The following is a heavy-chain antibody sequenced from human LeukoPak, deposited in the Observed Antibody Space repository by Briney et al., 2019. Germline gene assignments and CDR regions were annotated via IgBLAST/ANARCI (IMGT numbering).Heavy chain of an antibody. CDR1: GYSFTGYY. Sequence: GASVKVSCKASGYSFTGYYMHWVRQAPGQGLEWMGCINPNSGGTDYAQKFQGRVTMTRDTSISTAYMELSRLRSDDTAVYYCARVFGAVHTVTNYDAFENWGQGAMVSVSS. V-gene: IGHV1-2*02. D-gene: IGHD4-17*01. CDR2: INPNSGGT. CDR3: ARVFGAVHTVTNYDAFEN. J-gene: IGHJ3*02.